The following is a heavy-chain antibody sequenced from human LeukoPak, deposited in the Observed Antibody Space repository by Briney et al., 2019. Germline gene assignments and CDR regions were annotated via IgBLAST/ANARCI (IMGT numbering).Heavy chain of an antibody. CDR2: ISGDGGST. V-gene: IGHV3-43*02. Sequence: PGGSLRLSCAASGFTFDDYAMHWVRQAPGKGLEWVSLISGDGGSTYYADSVKGRFTISRDNSKNSLYLQVNSLRTEGTALYYCAKDHRLRYYYYYMDVWGKGTTVTVSS. D-gene: IGHD4-17*01. CDR1: GFTFDDYA. J-gene: IGHJ6*03. CDR3: AKDHRLRYYYYYMDV.